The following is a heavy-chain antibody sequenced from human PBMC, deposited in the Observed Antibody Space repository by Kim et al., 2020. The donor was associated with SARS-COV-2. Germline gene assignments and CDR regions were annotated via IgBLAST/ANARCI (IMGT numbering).Heavy chain of an antibody. CDR3: ARPGARWFGEFLVDV. Sequence: SETLSLTCTVSGGSISSSSYYWGWIRQPPGKGLEWIGSIYYSGSTYYNPSLKSRVTISVDTSKNQFSLKLSSVTAADTAVYYCARPGARWFGEFLVDVWGQGTTVTVSS. CDR1: GGSISSSSYY. D-gene: IGHD3-10*01. V-gene: IGHV4-39*01. CDR2: IYYSGST. J-gene: IGHJ6*02.